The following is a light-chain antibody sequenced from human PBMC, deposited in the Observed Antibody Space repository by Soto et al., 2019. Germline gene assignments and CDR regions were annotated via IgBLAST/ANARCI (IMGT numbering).Light chain of an antibody. CDR3: QHYNFWPHS. V-gene: IGKV3D-15*01. CDR2: DAS. Sequence: EIVLTQSPATLSLSPGGRATLSCRASQSVSLSLAWYQQKPGQAPRLLIYDASHRATGIPARFSGSGSGTEFTLTISGLQSEDVSIYFCQHYNFWPHSFGQGTKVDIK. J-gene: IGKJ2*01. CDR1: QSVSLS.